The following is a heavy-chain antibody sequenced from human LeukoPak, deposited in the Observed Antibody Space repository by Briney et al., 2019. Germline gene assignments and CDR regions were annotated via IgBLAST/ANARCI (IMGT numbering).Heavy chain of an antibody. J-gene: IGHJ2*01. CDR2: ISADNGNT. D-gene: IGHD2-2*01. CDR1: GYTFTSYG. CDR3: ARDDACSSTSCYSPANWYFDL. Sequence: ASVKVSCKASGYTFTSYGISWVRQAPGQGLEWMGWISADNGNTNYAQKLQGRVNMTTDTSTSTAYMELRSLRSDDTAVYYCARDDACSSTSCYSPANWYFDLWGRGTLVTVSS. V-gene: IGHV1-18*01.